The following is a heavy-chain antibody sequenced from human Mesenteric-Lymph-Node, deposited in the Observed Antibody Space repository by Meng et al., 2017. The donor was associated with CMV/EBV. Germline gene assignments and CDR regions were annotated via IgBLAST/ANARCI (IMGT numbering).Heavy chain of an antibody. J-gene: IGHJ1*01. V-gene: IGHV4-59*12. CDR2: IHHSGST. CDR3: ARDLGVVVAPNGDEYFQH. D-gene: IGHD3-3*01. CDR1: GGSLSNYY. Sequence: GSLRLSCSVSGGSLSNYYWSWIRQPQGKGLEWIGEIHHSGSTYYNPSLKSRVTISVDTSKNQLSLKLRSVTAADTAVYYCARDLGVVVAPNGDEYFQHWGQGTLVTVSS.